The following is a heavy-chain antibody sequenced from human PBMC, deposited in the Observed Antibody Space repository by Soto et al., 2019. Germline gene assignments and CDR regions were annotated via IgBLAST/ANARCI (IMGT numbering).Heavy chain of an antibody. CDR3: ARQAYSGYAPY. CDR2: IIPILGIA. J-gene: IGHJ4*02. CDR1: GGTFSSYT. Sequence: QVQLVQSGAEVKKPGSSVKVSCKASGGTFSSYTISWVRQAPGQGLEWMGRIIPILGIANYAQKFQGRVTXTXXKSTSTADMELSSLRSEDTAVYYCARQAYSGYAPYWGQGTLVTVSS. V-gene: IGHV1-69*02. D-gene: IGHD5-12*01.